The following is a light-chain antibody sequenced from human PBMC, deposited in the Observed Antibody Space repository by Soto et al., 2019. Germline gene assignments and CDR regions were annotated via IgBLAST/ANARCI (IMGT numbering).Light chain of an antibody. CDR2: DTY. CDR3: GTWDSSLSVYV. CDR1: SSNVGNNY. V-gene: IGLV1-51*01. J-gene: IGLJ1*01. Sequence: QSVLPQPPSVSAAPGQKVTISCSGSSSNVGNNYVSWYQQLPRSAPKLLIFDTYRRPSGIPHRFSGSKSGTSATLGITGLQTGDEADYYCGTWDSSLSVYVFGTGTKLTVL.